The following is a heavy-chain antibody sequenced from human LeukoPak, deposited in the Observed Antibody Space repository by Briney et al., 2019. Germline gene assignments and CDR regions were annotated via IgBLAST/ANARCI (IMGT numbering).Heavy chain of an antibody. Sequence: NPSETLSLTCAVYGGSFSGYYWSWIRQPPGKGLEWIGEINHSGSTNYNPSLKSRVTISVDTSKNQFSLKLSSVTAADTAVYYCASGLYYDSSGYYGYWGQGTLVTVSS. D-gene: IGHD3-22*01. CDR2: INHSGST. CDR3: ASGLYYDSSGYYGY. V-gene: IGHV4-34*01. CDR1: GGSFSGYY. J-gene: IGHJ4*02.